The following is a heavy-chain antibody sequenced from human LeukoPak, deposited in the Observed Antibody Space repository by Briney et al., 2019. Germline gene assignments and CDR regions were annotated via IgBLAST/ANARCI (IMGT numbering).Heavy chain of an antibody. D-gene: IGHD5-18*01. CDR2: ISYDGSNK. J-gene: IGHJ4*02. Sequence: GGSLRLSCAASGFTFSTYGMHWVRQAPGKGLEWVAVISYDGSNKYYADSVKGRFTISRDNSKSTLYLQMNSLRAEDTAVYYCAKEAYRYDYCDYWGQGTLVTVSS. V-gene: IGHV3-30*18. CDR1: GFTFSTYG. CDR3: AKEAYRYDYCDY.